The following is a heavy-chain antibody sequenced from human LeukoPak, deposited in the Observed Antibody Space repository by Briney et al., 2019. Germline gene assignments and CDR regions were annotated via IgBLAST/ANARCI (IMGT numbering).Heavy chain of an antibody. CDR2: IYYSGNT. Sequence: SETLSLTCIVSGGAISSYYWSWIRQPPGKRLEWFGYIYYSGNTNYNPSLKSLVTISIDTSKNQLSLKLSSLTAADPAVYYCARLGNGHFDYWGQGTLVTVSS. CDR3: ARLGNGHFDY. CDR1: GGAISSYY. V-gene: IGHV4-59*12. D-gene: IGHD2-8*01. J-gene: IGHJ4*02.